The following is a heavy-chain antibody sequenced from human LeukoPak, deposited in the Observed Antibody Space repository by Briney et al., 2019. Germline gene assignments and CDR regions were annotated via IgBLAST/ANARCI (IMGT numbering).Heavy chain of an antibody. CDR1: GFTFSDYY. V-gene: IGHV3-11*01. D-gene: IGHD6-19*01. Sequence: GSLRLSCAASGFTFSDYYMSWIRQAPGKGLEWVSYISSSGSTIYYADSVEGRFTISRDNAKNSLYLQMNSLRAEDTAVYYCAREQHYSSGLDYWGQGTLVTVSS. CDR3: AREQHYSSGLDY. CDR2: ISSSGSTI. J-gene: IGHJ4*02.